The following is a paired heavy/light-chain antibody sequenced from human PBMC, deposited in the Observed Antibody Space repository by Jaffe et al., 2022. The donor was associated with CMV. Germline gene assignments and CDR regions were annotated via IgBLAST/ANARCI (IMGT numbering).Heavy chain of an antibody. D-gene: IGHD2-21*02. J-gene: IGHJ6*02. Sequence: QVQLVESGGGVVQPGRSLRLSCAASGFTFSSYGMHWVRQAPGKGLEWVAVISYDGSNKYYADSVKGRFTISRDNSKNTLYLQMNSLRAEDTAVYYCAKVLVTAIRYYYYGMDVWGQGTTVTVSS. CDR3: AKVLVTAIRYYYYGMDV. CDR2: ISYDGSNK. V-gene: IGHV3-30*18. CDR1: GFTFSSYG.
Light chain of an antibody. J-gene: IGKJ3*01. CDR2: GAS. Sequence: EIVLTQSPGTLSLSPGERATLSCRASQSVSSSYLAWYQQKPGQAPRLLIYGASSRATGIPDRFSGSGSGTDFTLTISRLEPEDFAVYYCQQYGSSPPFTFGPGTKVDIK. V-gene: IGKV3-20*01. CDR1: QSVSSSY. CDR3: QQYGSSPPFT.